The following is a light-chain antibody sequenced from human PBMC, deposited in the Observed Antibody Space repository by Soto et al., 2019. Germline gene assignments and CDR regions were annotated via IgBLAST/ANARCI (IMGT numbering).Light chain of an antibody. V-gene: IGKV3-20*01. Sequence: EVVLTQSPDTLSLSPGERATLSCRASQSVGSNLAWYQQKPGQAPRLLIYGASSRATGIPDRFSGRGFGTDFTLTISRLEPEDFAVYYCQHSGDFRWTFGQGTKVDIK. J-gene: IGKJ1*01. CDR3: QHSGDFRWT. CDR2: GAS. CDR1: QSVGSN.